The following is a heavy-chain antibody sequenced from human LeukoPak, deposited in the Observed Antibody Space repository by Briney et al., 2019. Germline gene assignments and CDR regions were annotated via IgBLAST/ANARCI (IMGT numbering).Heavy chain of an antibody. CDR1: GGSFSCYY. D-gene: IGHD6-13*01. V-gene: IGHV4-34*01. CDR3: AGRIAAGGSIDY. CDR2: INHSGST. Sequence: SETLSLTCAVYGGSFSCYYWSWIRQPPGKGREWNGEINHSGSTNYNPSRKSRVTISVDTSKNQFSLKLSSVTAADSAVYYCAGRIAAGGSIDYWGQGTLVTVSS. J-gene: IGHJ4*02.